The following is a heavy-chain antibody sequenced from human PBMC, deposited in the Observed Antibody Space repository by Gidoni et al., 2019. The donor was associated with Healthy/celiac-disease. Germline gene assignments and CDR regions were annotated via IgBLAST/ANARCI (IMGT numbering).Heavy chain of an antibody. D-gene: IGHD4-17*01. J-gene: IGHJ5*02. Sequence: QVQLQQWGAGLLKPSETLSLTCAVYGGSFSGYYWSWIRQPPGKGLEWIGEINHSGSTNYNPSLKSRVTISVDTSKNQFSLKLSSVTAADTAVYYCARVTGYGDYVWDGWFDPWGQGTLVTVSS. CDR2: INHSGST. CDR3: ARVTGYGDYVWDGWFDP. CDR1: GGSFSGYY. V-gene: IGHV4-34*01.